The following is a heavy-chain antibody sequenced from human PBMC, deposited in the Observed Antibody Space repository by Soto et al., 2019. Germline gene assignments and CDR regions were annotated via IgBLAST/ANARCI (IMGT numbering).Heavy chain of an antibody. CDR1: GGTFNSYA. D-gene: IGHD3-22*01. V-gene: IGHV1-69*12. J-gene: IGHJ6*02. Sequence: QVQLVQSGAEVKKPESSVRVSCKASGGTFNSYAITWVRQAPGQGLEWMGGTIPMFGTTNYAEKFQGRVTITADDPTNTAYRELSSLRSEDTAVYYCTRCGIRYHSIGYYLGIDGMDAWGQGTTVIVSS. CDR3: TRCGIRYHSIGYYLGIDGMDA. CDR2: TIPMFGTT.